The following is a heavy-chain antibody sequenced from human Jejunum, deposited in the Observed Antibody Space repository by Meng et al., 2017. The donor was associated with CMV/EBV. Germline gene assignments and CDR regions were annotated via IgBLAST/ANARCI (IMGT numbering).Heavy chain of an antibody. Sequence: EVQLVESGGGLVQPGESLRLSCAASGFSVSSNYMSWVRQAPGKGLEWVTLIYSGGTTFYADSVKGRFTISRDNSKNVLYLQMNSVRAEDTALYHCVRNLGYTYGLVSWGQEPWSPSPQ. V-gene: IGHV3-66*01. CDR2: IYSGGTT. D-gene: IGHD5-18*01. CDR3: VRNLGYTYGLVS. CDR1: GFSVSSNY. J-gene: IGHJ5*01.